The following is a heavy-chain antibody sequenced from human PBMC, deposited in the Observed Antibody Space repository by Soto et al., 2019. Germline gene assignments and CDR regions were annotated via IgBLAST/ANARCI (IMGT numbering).Heavy chain of an antibody. CDR3: TRRSKRFLEWSDAYYFDY. Sequence: PGGSLRLSCAASGFTFSGSAMHWVRQASGKGLEWVGRIRSKANSYATAYAASVKGRFTISRDDSKNTAYLQMNSLKTEDTAVYYCTRRSKRFLEWSDAYYFDYWGQGTLVTVS. J-gene: IGHJ4*02. V-gene: IGHV3-73*01. CDR1: GFTFSGSA. D-gene: IGHD3-3*01. CDR2: IRSKANSYAT.